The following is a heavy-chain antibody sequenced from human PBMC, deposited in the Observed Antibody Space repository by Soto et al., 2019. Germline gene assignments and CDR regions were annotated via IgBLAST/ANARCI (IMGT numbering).Heavy chain of an antibody. CDR2: INHSGST. D-gene: IGHD5-18*01. J-gene: IGHJ3*02. CDR3: ARAGMEYHYGYLSTFDI. CDR1: GGSFSGYS. Sequence: SETLSLTCAVYGGSFSGYSWSWIRQPPGKGLEWIGQINHSGSTNYNPSLKSRVVISIDTSKNQFSLKLSSVTAADTAVYYCARAGMEYHYGYLSTFDIWGQGTVVTVSS. V-gene: IGHV4-34*01.